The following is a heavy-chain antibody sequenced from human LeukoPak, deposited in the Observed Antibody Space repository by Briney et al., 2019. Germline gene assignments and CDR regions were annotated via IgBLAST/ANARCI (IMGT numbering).Heavy chain of an antibody. CDR1: GGFFLGYF. CDR2: IYNSGST. J-gene: IGHJ4*02. CDR3: ARVARITMVRGGLYYFDY. Sequence: SETLSLTCAVYGGFFLGYFWRWIRPPPAKQLEGIGEIYNSGSTNYTPSVKSRVTISVDTSKNQFYLKLSSVTAADTAVYYCARVARITMVRGGLYYFDYWGQGTLVTVSS. V-gene: IGHV4-34*01. D-gene: IGHD3-10*01.